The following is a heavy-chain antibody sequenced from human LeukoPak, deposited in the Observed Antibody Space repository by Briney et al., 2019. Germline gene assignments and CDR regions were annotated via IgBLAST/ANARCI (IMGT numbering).Heavy chain of an antibody. CDR2: IIPIFGTA. Sequence: SVKVSCKASGGTFSSYAISWVRQAPGQGLEWMGGIIPIFGTANYAQKFQGRVTITADESTSTAYMELSSLRSEDTAVYYCARESYIDVTVTTDNWFDPWGQGTLVTVSS. CDR1: GGTFSSYA. V-gene: IGHV1-69*01. D-gene: IGHD4-11*01. CDR3: ARESYIDVTVTTDNWFDP. J-gene: IGHJ5*02.